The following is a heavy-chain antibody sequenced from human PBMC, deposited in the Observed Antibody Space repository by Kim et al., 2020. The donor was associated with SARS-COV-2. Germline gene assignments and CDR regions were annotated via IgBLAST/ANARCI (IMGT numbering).Heavy chain of an antibody. CDR1: GFAFSNFA. Sequence: GGSLRLSCTASGFAFSNFAMTWVLQAPGKGLEWVSSIKGSGFTYSADSVAGRFTTSRDNSKNTLYLQMNNLRAEDAAVYYCGRDPNGDYVGAFEFWGHGT. J-gene: IGHJ3*01. CDR3: GRDPNGDYVGAFEF. V-gene: IGHV3-23*01. D-gene: IGHD4-17*01. CDR2: IKGSGFT.